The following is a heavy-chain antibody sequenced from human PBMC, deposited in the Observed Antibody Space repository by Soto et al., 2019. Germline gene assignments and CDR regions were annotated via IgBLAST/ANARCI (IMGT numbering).Heavy chain of an antibody. J-gene: IGHJ4*02. V-gene: IGHV4-4*02. CDR1: GGSISSSNW. CDR2: IYHSGST. D-gene: IGHD3-22*01. Sequence: QVQLQESGPGLVKPSGTLSLTCAVSGGSISSSNWWSWVRQPPGKGLEWIGEIYHSGSTNYNPSLKSRVTISVDNSKHQFSLKLSSVTAADTAVYYCARVAPSPYYYDSSGFLGFDYWGQGTLVTVSS. CDR3: ARVAPSPYYYDSSGFLGFDY.